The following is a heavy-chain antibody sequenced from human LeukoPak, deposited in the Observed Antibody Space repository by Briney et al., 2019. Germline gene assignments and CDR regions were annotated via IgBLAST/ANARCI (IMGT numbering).Heavy chain of an antibody. CDR2: LQYSGTT. Sequence: PSETLSLTCTVSGGFISSGRYYRGWIRQSPGKGLEWIGSLQYSGTTYYNPSLKSRVTISVDTSSNKFSLRLISVTAADTAVYYCARPGGGNYPWGQGTLVTVSS. V-gene: IGHV4-39*01. CDR3: ARPGGGNYP. CDR1: GGFISSGRYY. D-gene: IGHD4-23*01. J-gene: IGHJ5*02.